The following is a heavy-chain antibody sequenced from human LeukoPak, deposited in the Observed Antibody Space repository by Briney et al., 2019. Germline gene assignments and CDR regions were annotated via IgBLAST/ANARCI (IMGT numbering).Heavy chain of an antibody. CDR3: ARVPYCGGDCYPFDY. Sequence: SETLSLTCAVYGGSFSADYWSWIRQPPGKGLEWVGEISHGGSTNYNPSLKSRVSMSVNTSKNQFSLKLSSVTAADTAVYYCARVPYCGGDCYPFDYWGQGTLVTVSS. CDR1: GGSFSADY. V-gene: IGHV4-34*01. J-gene: IGHJ4*02. D-gene: IGHD2-21*02. CDR2: ISHGGST.